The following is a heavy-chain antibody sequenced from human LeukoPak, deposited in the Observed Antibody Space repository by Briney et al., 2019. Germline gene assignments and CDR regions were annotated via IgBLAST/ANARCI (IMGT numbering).Heavy chain of an antibody. D-gene: IGHD3-22*01. Sequence: SETLSLTCTVSGASFSDTTYYWAWIRQAPGKGLEWIVSIYFSETKYNPSLKSRITISGDTSKNQFSLKLSSVTAEDTAVYYCASPSKLVISRGGFDIWGQGTMVTVSA. V-gene: IGHV4-39*01. CDR3: ASPSKLVISRGGFDI. CDR1: GASFSDTTYY. CDR2: IYFSET. J-gene: IGHJ3*02.